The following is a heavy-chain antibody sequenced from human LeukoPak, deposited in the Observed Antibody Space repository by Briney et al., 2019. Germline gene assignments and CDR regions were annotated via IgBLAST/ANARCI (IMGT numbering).Heavy chain of an antibody. J-gene: IGHJ4*02. Sequence: SETLSLTCAVYGGSFSGYYWSWIRQPPGKGLEWIGEINHSGSTNYNPSLKSRVTISADTSKNQFSLKLSSVTAADTAVYYCARGPYSSRSFDYWGQGTLVTVSS. CDR2: INHSGST. CDR3: ARGPYSSRSFDY. CDR1: GGSFSGYY. V-gene: IGHV4-34*01. D-gene: IGHD2-15*01.